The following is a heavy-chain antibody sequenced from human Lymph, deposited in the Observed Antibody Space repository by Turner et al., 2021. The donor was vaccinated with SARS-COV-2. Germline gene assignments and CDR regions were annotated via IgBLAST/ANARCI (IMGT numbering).Heavy chain of an antibody. J-gene: IGHJ3*02. V-gene: IGHV3-53*02. Sequence: EVQLVETGGGLIQPGGSLRHSCAASGFTVSSNYMSWVRQAPGKGLEWVSVIYIGGTTYYADSVKGRFTISRDNSKNTLYLQMNSLRAEDTAVYYCARDLGPLAFDIWGQGTMVTVSS. CDR1: GFTVSSNY. CDR3: ARDLGPLAFDI. CDR2: IYIGGTT.